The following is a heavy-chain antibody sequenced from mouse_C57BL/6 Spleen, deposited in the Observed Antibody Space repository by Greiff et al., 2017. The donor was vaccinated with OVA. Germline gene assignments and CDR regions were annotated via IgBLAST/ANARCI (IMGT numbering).Heavy chain of an antibody. J-gene: IGHJ1*03. V-gene: IGHV1-50*01. CDR1: GYTFTSYW. CDR2: IDPSDSYT. CDR3: ARRPLKYCGSRYEYFDD. Sequence: QVQLQQPGAELVKPGASVKLSCKASGYTFTSYWMQWVKQRPGQGLEWIGEIDPSDSYTNYNHKFKGKATLTVDTSASTAYMQLSSLTSEDSAVEYCARRPLKYCGSRYEYFDDWGKGTTVTVSS. D-gene: IGHD1-1*01.